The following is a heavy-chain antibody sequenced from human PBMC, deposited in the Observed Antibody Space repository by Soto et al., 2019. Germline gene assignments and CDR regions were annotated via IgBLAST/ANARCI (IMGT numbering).Heavy chain of an antibody. Sequence: EVQLLDSGGGLVQPGGSLRLSCAASGFTFSNYAMNWVRQAPGKGLDWVSAISGSGGSTYYADSVKGRFTISRDISKNTLYLQMRSLRAEDTAVYYCAKGPLGGGYDLAYWGQGTLVTVSS. V-gene: IGHV3-23*01. CDR3: AKGPLGGGYDLAY. CDR1: GFTFSNYA. D-gene: IGHD5-12*01. CDR2: ISGSGGST. J-gene: IGHJ4*02.